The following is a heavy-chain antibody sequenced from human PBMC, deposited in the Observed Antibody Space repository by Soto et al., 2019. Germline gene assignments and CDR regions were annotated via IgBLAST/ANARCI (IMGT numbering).Heavy chain of an antibody. CDR2: ISACGGST. CDR1: GFTFSNYA. V-gene: IGHV3-23*01. D-gene: IGHD2-15*01. Sequence: EVQLLESGGGLVQPGGSLRLSCAGSGFTFSNYAMSWVLQAPGTGLEWVSGISACGGSTNYADSVKGRFTISRDNSKNTLYLQMNSLRADDTAVYYCAKTDAYSTGYFDYWGQGTLVTVSS. J-gene: IGHJ4*02. CDR3: AKTDAYSTGYFDY.